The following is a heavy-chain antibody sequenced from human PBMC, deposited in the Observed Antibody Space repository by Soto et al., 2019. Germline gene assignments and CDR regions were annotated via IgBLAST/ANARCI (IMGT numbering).Heavy chain of an antibody. J-gene: IGHJ4*02. Sequence: ASVKVSCKASGYTFTSYGISWVRQAPGQGLEWMGWISAYNGNTNYAQKLQGRVTVTTDTSTSTAYMELRSLRSDDTAVYYCARFMTYYYDSSGYYASDWGQGTLVTVSS. CDR1: GYTFTSYG. CDR2: ISAYNGNT. CDR3: ARFMTYYYDSSGYYASD. D-gene: IGHD3-22*01. V-gene: IGHV1-18*01.